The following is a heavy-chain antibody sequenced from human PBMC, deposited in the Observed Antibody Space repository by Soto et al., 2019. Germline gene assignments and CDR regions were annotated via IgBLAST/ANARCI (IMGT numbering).Heavy chain of an antibody. CDR3: AKEHTSAFAVHYMDV. Sequence: GGSLRLSCAASGFTFSSYVMSWVRQAPGKGLGWVSAVSGSGGSTYYADSVKGRFTISRDNSKNTLYLQMNSLRAEDTAVYFCAKEHTSAFAVHYMDVWGKGTTVTVSS. V-gene: IGHV3-23*01. D-gene: IGHD3-10*02. J-gene: IGHJ6*03. CDR1: GFTFSSYV. CDR2: VSGSGGST.